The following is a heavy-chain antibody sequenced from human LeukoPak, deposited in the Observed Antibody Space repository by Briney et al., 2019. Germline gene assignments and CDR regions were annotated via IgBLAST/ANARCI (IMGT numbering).Heavy chain of an antibody. J-gene: IGHJ4*02. CDR3: AKVIAVAGGGYYFDY. D-gene: IGHD6-19*01. CDR1: GFTFDDYA. V-gene: IGHV3-9*01. Sequence: GRSLRLSCAASGFTFDDYAMHWVRQAPVKGLELVSGISWNSGSIGYADSVKGRFTISRDNAKNSLYLQMNSLRAEDTALYYCAKVIAVAGGGYYFDYWGQGTLVTVSS. CDR2: ISWNSGSI.